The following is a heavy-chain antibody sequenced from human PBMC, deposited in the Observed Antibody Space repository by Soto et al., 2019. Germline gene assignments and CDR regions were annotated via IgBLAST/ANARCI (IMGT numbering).Heavy chain of an antibody. CDR3: ARYSGSYWHYLDF. V-gene: IGHV5-51*01. CDR1: GYSFASHW. D-gene: IGHD1-26*01. CDR2: IYPGDSDT. Sequence: PGESLKISCKGSGYSFASHWVAWVRQMPEKGLEWIGTIYPGDSDTKYSSAFRGHVTISADTADSTAYLQWRSLEATDSAIYYCARYSGSYWHYLDFWGQGTLVTVSS. J-gene: IGHJ4*02.